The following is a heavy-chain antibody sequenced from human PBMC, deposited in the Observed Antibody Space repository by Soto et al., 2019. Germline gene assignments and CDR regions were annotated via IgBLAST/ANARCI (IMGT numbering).Heavy chain of an antibody. CDR2: INPATGAP. J-gene: IGHJ3*02. D-gene: IGHD6-19*01. Sequence: QLHLVQSGAVVKKPGASVTVSCSASGYPVTAYYMHWVRQAPGRGLEGMGGINPATGAPKYTPTFGGKVTTTRDPSKSTFLKELSLLTADAAADFFWVRGGVVAVTGSAAFDMWGQGTLVTVSS. V-gene: IGHV1-2*02. CDR3: VRGGVVAVTGSAAFDM. CDR1: GYPVTAYY.